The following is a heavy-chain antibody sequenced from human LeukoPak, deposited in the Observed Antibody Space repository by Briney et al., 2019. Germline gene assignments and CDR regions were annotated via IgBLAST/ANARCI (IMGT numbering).Heavy chain of an antibody. CDR3: AKDHESDGYPCLDH. J-gene: IGHJ4*02. CDR1: GFTFSRLA. V-gene: IGHV3-23*01. CDR2: ISASGP. Sequence: GRSLRLSCAASGFTFSRLAMTWVRQAPGKGLEWVSTISASGPYYADAVRGRFTISRDNSRNTLSLQMDSLRAEDTAVYYCAKDHESDGYPCLDHWGLGTLVTVSS. D-gene: IGHD3-22*01.